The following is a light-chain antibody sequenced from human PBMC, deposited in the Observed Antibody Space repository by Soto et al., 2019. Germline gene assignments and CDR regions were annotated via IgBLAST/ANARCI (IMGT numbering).Light chain of an antibody. CDR2: GAS. J-gene: IGKJ1*01. CDR1: QSVSNNY. Sequence: EFVLTQSPVTLSLSPGERATLSCRASQSVSNNYLAWYQQKPGQAPRLLIYGASNRATGIPDRFSGSGSGTDFNLTISRLEPEDFAVYYCQQYGSSGTFGQGTKVDIK. V-gene: IGKV3-20*01. CDR3: QQYGSSGT.